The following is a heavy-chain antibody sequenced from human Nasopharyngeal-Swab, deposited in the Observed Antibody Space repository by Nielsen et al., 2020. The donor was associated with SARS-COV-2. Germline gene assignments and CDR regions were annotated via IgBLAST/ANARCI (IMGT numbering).Heavy chain of an antibody. V-gene: IGHV3-23*01. CDR3: AKELTHDYGDYNY. CDR1: GFTFSSYA. D-gene: IGHD4-17*01. J-gene: IGHJ4*02. Sequence: GESLKISCAASGFTFSSYAMSWVRQAPGKGLEWVSAINGSGGSTYYADSVKGRFTISRDNSKNTLYLQMNSLRAEDTAVYYCAKELTHDYGDYNYWGQGTLVTVSS. CDR2: INGSGGST.